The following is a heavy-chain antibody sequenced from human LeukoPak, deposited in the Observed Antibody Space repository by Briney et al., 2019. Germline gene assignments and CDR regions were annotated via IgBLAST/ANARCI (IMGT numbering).Heavy chain of an antibody. Sequence: SETLSLTCAVYGGSFSGYYWSWIRQPPGKGLEWIGEINHSGSTNYNPSLKSRVTISVDTSKNQFFLKLSSVTAADTAVYYCARDGSGWYFGIFQHWGQGTLVTVSS. CDR3: ARDGSGWYFGIFQH. CDR2: INHSGST. V-gene: IGHV4-34*01. CDR1: GGSFSGYY. J-gene: IGHJ1*01. D-gene: IGHD6-19*01.